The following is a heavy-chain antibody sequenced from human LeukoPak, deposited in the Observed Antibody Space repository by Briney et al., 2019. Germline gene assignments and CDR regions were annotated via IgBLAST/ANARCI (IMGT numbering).Heavy chain of an antibody. CDR3: ARFTYYYDSSGYYQYYFDY. J-gene: IGHJ4*02. CDR1: GDSISSYS. V-gene: IGHV4-59*01. CDR2: ISDSGST. Sequence: PSETLSLTCTVSGDSISSYSWSWIRQPPGMGLEWIGNISDSGSTNSNPSLKSRVTMSLDTSTNQFSLKLTSVTAADTAVYYCARFTYYYDSSGYYQYYFDYWGQGTLVTVSS. D-gene: IGHD3-22*01.